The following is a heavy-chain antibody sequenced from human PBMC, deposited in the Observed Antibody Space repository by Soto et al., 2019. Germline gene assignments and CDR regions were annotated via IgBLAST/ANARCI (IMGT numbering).Heavy chain of an antibody. Sequence: QEQLQQSGPGLVKPSQTLSLTCAISGDSVSKNSATWNWIRQSPARGLEWLGSTYYRSKWYNDYAVSVTSRITINPDTSKNQFSLQLNSVTPEDTAVYYCARGSLRGGNWYFDLWGRGTLVTVSS. D-gene: IGHD3-16*01. CDR1: GDSVSKNSAT. V-gene: IGHV6-1*01. J-gene: IGHJ2*01. CDR3: ARGSLRGGNWYFDL. CDR2: TYYRSKWYN.